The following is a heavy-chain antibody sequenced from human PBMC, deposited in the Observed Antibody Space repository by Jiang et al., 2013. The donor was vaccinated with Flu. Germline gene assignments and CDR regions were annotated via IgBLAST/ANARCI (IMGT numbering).Heavy chain of an antibody. D-gene: IGHD6-25*01. J-gene: IGHJ6*02. CDR1: GFSLSNARMG. CDR2: IFSNDEK. CDR3: ARIRGYLLYYYGMDV. V-gene: IGHV2-26*01. Sequence: KPTQTLTLTCTVSGFSLSNARMGVSWIRQPPGKALEWLAHIFSNDEKSYSTSLKSRLTISKDTSKSQVVLTMTNMDPVDTATYYCARIRGYLLYYYGMDVWGQGTTVTVSS.